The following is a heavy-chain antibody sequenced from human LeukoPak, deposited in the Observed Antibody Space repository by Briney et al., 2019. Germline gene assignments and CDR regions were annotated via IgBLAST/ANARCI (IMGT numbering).Heavy chain of an antibody. D-gene: IGHD5-18*01. CDR2: NYYSGNN. V-gene: IGHV4-30-4*01. J-gene: IGHJ4*02. CDR1: GGSISSGDYY. CDR3: ARVIKFGYSYGPEL. Sequence: SQTLSLTCTVSGGSISSGDYYWGSITQPPGKGLEWTGYNYYSGNNYHNPPRKGRVTISVDTPKDHFALKLSSADAAGTAVYYCARVIKFGYSYGPELWGQGTLVTVSS.